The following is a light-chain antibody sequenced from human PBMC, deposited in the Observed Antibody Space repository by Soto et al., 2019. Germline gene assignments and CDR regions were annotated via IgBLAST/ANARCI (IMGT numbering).Light chain of an antibody. Sequence: SYELTQAPSVSVAPGQTAMITWWGNDLGSKNVHWYQQRPGQAHVLVVYDDRDRPSGIPERFSGSNSGSTATLTISRVEAGDEAEYYCQVWDRINHDVLFGGGTQLTVL. CDR3: QVWDRINHDVL. CDR2: DDR. J-gene: IGLJ3*02. V-gene: IGLV3-21*02. CDR1: DLGSKN.